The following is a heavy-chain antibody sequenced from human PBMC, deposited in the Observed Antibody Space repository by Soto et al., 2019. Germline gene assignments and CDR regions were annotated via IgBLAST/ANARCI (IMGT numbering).Heavy chain of an antibody. CDR1: GYTFTSYA. V-gene: IGHV1-3*01. CDR3: ARGLGLYYFDY. CDR2: INAANGNT. D-gene: IGHD1-26*01. Sequence: QVQLVQSGAEVKKPGASVKVSCKASGYTFTSYAMHWVRQAPGQRLQWMGWINAANGNTKYSKKFQGRVTITRDTSASTAYMELSSLRSEDTAVYYCARGLGLYYFDYRGQGTLVTVSS. J-gene: IGHJ4*02.